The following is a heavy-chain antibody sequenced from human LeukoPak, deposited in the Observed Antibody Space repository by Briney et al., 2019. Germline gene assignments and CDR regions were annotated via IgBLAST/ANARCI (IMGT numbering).Heavy chain of an antibody. D-gene: IGHD2-15*01. V-gene: IGHV4-39*01. Sequence: SETLSLTCTVSGGSISSSSYYWGWIRQPPGKGLEWIGSIYYSGSTYYNPSLKSRVTISVDTSKNQFSLKLSSVTAADTAVYYCARHYCSGGSCYPLDAFDIWGRGTRVSVSS. CDR1: GGSISSSSYY. J-gene: IGHJ3*02. CDR2: IYYSGST. CDR3: ARHYCSGGSCYPLDAFDI.